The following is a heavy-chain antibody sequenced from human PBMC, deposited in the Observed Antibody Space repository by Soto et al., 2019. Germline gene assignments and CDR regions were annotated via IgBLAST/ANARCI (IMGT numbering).Heavy chain of an antibody. CDR1: GGTFNTIA. J-gene: IGHJ3*01. D-gene: IGHD5-18*01. CDR2: IIPLFGAG. V-gene: IGHV1-69*01. Sequence: QVQLVQSGAEMKKPGSSVKISCNTSGGTFNTIALSWVRQAPGQGLEWMGGIIPLFGAGNYAEKFRDRVTITADESTNTLYLEPHILRSEDTAVYYCARGAQEGYTYRYGAFHFWGQGTKVTVSS. CDR3: ARGAQEGYTYRYGAFHF.